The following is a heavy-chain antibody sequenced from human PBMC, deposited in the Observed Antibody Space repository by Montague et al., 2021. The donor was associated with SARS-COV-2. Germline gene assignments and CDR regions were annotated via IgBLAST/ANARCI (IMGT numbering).Heavy chain of an antibody. V-gene: IGHV4-59*13. Sequence: SETLSLTCTVPGDSISTSYWAWIRQPPGTGLEWIGYVYYSGSSSYNSSLKSRVTISVDTSKNQASLNLRSVTAADTAVYFCVRADRRDPDTTHHYYYKRMDLWGQGTTVTVSS. CDR1: GDSISTSY. J-gene: IGHJ6*02. CDR3: VRADRRDPDTTHHYYYKRMDL. D-gene: IGHD2-15*01. CDR2: VYYSGSS.